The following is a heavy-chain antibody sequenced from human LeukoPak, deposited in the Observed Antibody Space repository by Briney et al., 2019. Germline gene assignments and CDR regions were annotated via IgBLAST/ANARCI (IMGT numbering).Heavy chain of an antibody. D-gene: IGHD6-6*01. Sequence: SETLSLTCTVSGGSISSSSYYWGWIRQPPGKGLEWIGSIYYSGSTYYNPSLKSRVTISVDTSKNQFSLNLTSVNAADTAVYYWAGVMAARREDLNWFDPWGQGTLVTVSS. J-gene: IGHJ5*02. CDR1: GGSISSSSYY. CDR3: AGVMAARREDLNWFDP. V-gene: IGHV4-39*07. CDR2: IYYSGST.